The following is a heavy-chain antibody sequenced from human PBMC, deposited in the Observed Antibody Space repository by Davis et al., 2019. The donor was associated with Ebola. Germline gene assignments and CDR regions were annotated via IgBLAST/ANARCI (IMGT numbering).Heavy chain of an antibody. J-gene: IGHJ4*02. CDR1: GFVFGHFG. CDR3: ASIGSDYSDSRRGPAVDY. V-gene: IGHV3-33*01. CDR2: IWYDGSDS. Sequence: GESLKISCAASGFVFGHFGMHWVRQAPGKGLEWLANIWYDGSDSYYGDSVKGRFTISRDNSKNILYLQMNSLRVEDTAVYYCASIGSDYSDSRRGPAVDYWGQGTLVTVSS. D-gene: IGHD3-10*01.